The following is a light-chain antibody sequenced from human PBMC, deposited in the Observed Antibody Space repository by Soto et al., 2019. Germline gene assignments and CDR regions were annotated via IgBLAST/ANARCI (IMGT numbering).Light chain of an antibody. Sequence: SYELTQPPSVPVAPGQTARLSCERGNIGSKSVYWHQQKPGQAQVLVVYDDRDRPSRIPERFSGSNSKNTATLTITRVEAGDEADYYCQVWDSTSAQYVFGTGTKVTVL. V-gene: IGLV3-21*02. J-gene: IGLJ1*01. CDR1: NIGSKS. CDR2: DDR. CDR3: QVWDSTSAQYV.